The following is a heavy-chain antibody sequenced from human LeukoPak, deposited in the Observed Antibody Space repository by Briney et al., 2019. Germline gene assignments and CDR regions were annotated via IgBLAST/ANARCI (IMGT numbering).Heavy chain of an antibody. D-gene: IGHD2-15*01. Sequence: GGSLRLSCAASGFTFSSYSMNWVRQAPGKGLEWVSSISSSSSYIYYADSVKGRFTISRDNTKNSLYLQMNSLRAEDTAVYYCARDSADCSGGSCYSFFYYWGQGTLVTVSS. J-gene: IGHJ4*02. CDR1: GFTFSSYS. V-gene: IGHV3-21*01. CDR2: ISSSSSYI. CDR3: ARDSADCSGGSCYSFFYY.